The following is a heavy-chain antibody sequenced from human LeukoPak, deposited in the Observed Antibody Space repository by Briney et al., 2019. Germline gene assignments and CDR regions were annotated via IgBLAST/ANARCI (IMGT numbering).Heavy chain of an antibody. Sequence: GASVKVSCKASGYTFTGYCMHWVRQAPGQGLEWMGWINPNSGGTNYAQKFQGRVTMTRDTSISTAYMELSRLRSDDTAVYYCARETSHWSRTIDYWGQGTLVTVSS. D-gene: IGHD1-1*01. J-gene: IGHJ4*02. V-gene: IGHV1-2*02. CDR3: ARETSHWSRTIDY. CDR1: GYTFTGYC. CDR2: INPNSGGT.